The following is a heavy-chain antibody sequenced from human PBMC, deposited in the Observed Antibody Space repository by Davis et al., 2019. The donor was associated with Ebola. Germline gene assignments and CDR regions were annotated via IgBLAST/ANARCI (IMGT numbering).Heavy chain of an antibody. Sequence: ASVKVSCKAFGYTFTSHYIHWVRQAPGQGLEWMGIINPSGDSTNYAQKFQGRVTLTSDTSASTVYMDLTSLTSHDTAVYYCARVQGQQQLGEADYWGQGTLVTVSS. CDR3: ARVQGQQQLGEADY. D-gene: IGHD6-13*01. V-gene: IGHV1-46*01. CDR1: GYTFTSHY. J-gene: IGHJ4*02. CDR2: INPSGDST.